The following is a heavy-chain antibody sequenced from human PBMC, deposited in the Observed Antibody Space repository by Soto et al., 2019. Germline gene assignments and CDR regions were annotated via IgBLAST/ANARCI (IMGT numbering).Heavy chain of an antibody. CDR1: GFTFSGSA. CDR2: IRSKTNNYAT. V-gene: IGHV3-73*02. J-gene: IGHJ4*02. D-gene: IGHD6-19*01. CDR3: TPTYRSGWHPFDY. Sequence: EVQLVESGGGLVQPGGSLKLSCAASGFTFSGSAMHWVRQASGKGLEWVGRIRSKTNNYATTYAASVKGRFTISRDDSKNTAYLQMNSLKTEDTAVYYCTPTYRSGWHPFDYWGQGTLVTVTS.